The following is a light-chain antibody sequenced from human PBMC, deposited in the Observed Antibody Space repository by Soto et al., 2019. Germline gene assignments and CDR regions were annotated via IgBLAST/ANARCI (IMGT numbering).Light chain of an antibody. Sequence: DIQVTQSPSSLSASVGDRVTITCRASQNIATYLNWYQQTPGKAPNLLIYAASTLHSGVPSRFSGSGSGTDFTLTIRTLQPEDFATYYCQQRYRSRTFGQGTRVEI. CDR3: QQRYRSRT. CDR2: AAS. V-gene: IGKV1-39*01. CDR1: QNIATY. J-gene: IGKJ1*01.